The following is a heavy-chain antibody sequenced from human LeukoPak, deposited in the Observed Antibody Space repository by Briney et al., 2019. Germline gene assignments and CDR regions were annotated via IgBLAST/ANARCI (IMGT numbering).Heavy chain of an antibody. J-gene: IGHJ4*02. Sequence: ASVKVSCKASGGTFRSYAISWVRQAPGQGLEWMGRIIPIFGTANYAQKFQGRVTITTDESTSTAYMELSSLRSEDTAVYYCARERYCSSTSCYAFDYWGQGTLVTVSS. CDR2: IIPIFGTA. CDR1: GGTFRSYA. D-gene: IGHD2-2*01. V-gene: IGHV1-69*05. CDR3: ARERYCSSTSCYAFDY.